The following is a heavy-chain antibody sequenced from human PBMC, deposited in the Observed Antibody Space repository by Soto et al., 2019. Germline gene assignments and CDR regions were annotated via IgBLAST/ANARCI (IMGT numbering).Heavy chain of an antibody. CDR3: TREITASDY. J-gene: IGHJ4*02. CDR2: ISSSSSHI. CDR1: GFTLSSYS. Sequence: RGGSLRLSCTASGFTLSSYSMNWVRQAPGKGLEWVSSISSSSSHIYYVDSVKGRFTVSRDNAKNSVYLQMNSLRAEDTAVYYCTREITASDYWGQGNLVTVSS. V-gene: IGHV3-21*01.